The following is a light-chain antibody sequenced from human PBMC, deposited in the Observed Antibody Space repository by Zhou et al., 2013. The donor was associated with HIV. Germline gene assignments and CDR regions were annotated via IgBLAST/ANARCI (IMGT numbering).Light chain of an antibody. CDR2: DNN. CDR3: GTWDTSLSAGV. J-gene: IGLJ2*01. Sequence: QPVLTQPPSVSAAPGQKVTISCSGTRSNIGFHSVSWYQQLPGTVPKVVIFDNNKRPSGIPDRFSGSKSGTSATLGITGLQTGDEADYYCGTWDTSLSAGVFGGGTKLTVL. CDR1: RSNIGFHS. V-gene: IGLV1-51*01.